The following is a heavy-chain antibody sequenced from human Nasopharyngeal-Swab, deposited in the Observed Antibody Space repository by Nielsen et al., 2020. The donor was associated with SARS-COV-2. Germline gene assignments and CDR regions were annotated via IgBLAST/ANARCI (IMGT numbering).Heavy chain of an antibody. J-gene: IGHJ4*02. Sequence: VRQAPGKGLEWVSRIDHNGGNTQYADSVKGRFTISRDNAKNSLYLQMNSLRAEDTAVYYCARDLNPSYSRAFDYWGRGTLVTVSS. CDR3: ARDLNPSYSRAFDY. V-gene: IGHV3-21*01. CDR2: IDHNGGNT. D-gene: IGHD6-13*01.